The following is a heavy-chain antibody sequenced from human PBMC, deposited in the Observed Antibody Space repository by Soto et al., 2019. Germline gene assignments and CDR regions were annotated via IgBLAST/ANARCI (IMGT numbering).Heavy chain of an antibody. Sequence: PGESLKISCKGSGYSFTSSWISWERQMPGKGLGWMGRIDPSDSYTNYSPSFQGHVTISADKSISTAYLQCSSLKASDTAMYYCASSPRGYCSSTSCRELGNYYGMDVWGQGTTVTVSS. J-gene: IGHJ6*02. CDR3: ASSPRGYCSSTSCRELGNYYGMDV. V-gene: IGHV5-10-1*01. CDR1: GYSFTSSW. D-gene: IGHD2-2*01. CDR2: IDPSDSYT.